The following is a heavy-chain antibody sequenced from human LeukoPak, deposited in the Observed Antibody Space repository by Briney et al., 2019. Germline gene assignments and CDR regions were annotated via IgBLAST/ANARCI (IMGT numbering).Heavy chain of an antibody. V-gene: IGHV4-4*07. CDR3: ARETDYDILTGYYIDY. Sequence: PETLSLTCTVSGGSISSYYWSWIRQPAGKGLEWIGRIYTSGSTNYNPSLKSRVTMSVDTSKNQFSLKLSSVTAADTAVYYCARETDYDILTGYYIDYWGQGTLVTVSS. J-gene: IGHJ4*02. CDR1: GGSISSYY. D-gene: IGHD3-9*01. CDR2: IYTSGST.